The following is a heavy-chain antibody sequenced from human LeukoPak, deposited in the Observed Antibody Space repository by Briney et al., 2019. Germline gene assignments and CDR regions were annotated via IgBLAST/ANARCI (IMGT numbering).Heavy chain of an antibody. D-gene: IGHD2-2*02. V-gene: IGHV4-61*02. J-gene: IGHJ4*02. CDR3: ARDQPVDCSSTSCYTLFDY. CDR1: GGSISSGSYY. CDR2: IYTSGST. Sequence: PSETLSLTFTVSGGSISSGSYYWSWIRQPAGKGLEWIGRIYTSGSTNYNPSLKSRVTISVDTSKNQFSLKLSSVTAADTAVYYCARDQPVDCSSTSCYTLFDYWGQGTLVTVSS.